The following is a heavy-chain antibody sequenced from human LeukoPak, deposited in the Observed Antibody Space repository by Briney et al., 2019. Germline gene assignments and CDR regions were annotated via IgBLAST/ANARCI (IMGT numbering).Heavy chain of an antibody. Sequence: PSETLSLTCNVSGASVGNYFWSWLRQPAGKGLEWIGRLYISGNTKYNPSLKSRVTISVDKSKNQLSLKLSSVTAADTAVYYCARGLRGVAAARRHWFDPWGQGTLVTVSS. V-gene: IGHV4-4*07. D-gene: IGHD6-13*01. CDR3: ARGLRGVAAARRHWFDP. CDR2: LYISGNT. CDR1: GASVGNYF. J-gene: IGHJ5*02.